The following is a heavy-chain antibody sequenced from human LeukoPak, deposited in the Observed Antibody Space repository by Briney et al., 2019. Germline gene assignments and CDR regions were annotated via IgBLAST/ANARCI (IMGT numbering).Heavy chain of an antibody. D-gene: IGHD4-11*01. V-gene: IGHV1-8*01. CDR1: GYTFTSYE. CDR2: MDPNSGNT. Sequence: ASVKVSCKASGYTFTSYEINWVRQATGQGLEWMGWMDPNSGNTGFAQKFQGRVTMTRDTSISTAYMELSRLRSDDTAVYYCARDLGDEAVTTFDYWGQGTLVTVSS. J-gene: IGHJ4*02. CDR3: ARDLGDEAVTTFDY.